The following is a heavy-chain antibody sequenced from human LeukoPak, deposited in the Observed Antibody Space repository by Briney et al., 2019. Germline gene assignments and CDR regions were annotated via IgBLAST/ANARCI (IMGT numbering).Heavy chain of an antibody. Sequence: GGSLRLSCAASGFTFSSYSMNWVRQAPGKGLEWVSYISSSSSTIYYADSVKGRFTISRDNAKSSLYLRMNSLRAEDTAVYYCARYYDSSGYPFDYWGQGTLVTVSS. CDR3: ARYYDSSGYPFDY. D-gene: IGHD3-22*01. J-gene: IGHJ4*02. V-gene: IGHV3-48*01. CDR1: GFTFSSYS. CDR2: ISSSSSTI.